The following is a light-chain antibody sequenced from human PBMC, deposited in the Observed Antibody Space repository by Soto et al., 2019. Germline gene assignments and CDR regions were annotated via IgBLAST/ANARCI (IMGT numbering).Light chain of an antibody. CDR2: DTS. CDR3: QQYGSSPGVT. V-gene: IGKV3-15*01. J-gene: IGKJ4*01. CDR1: QSLSRN. Sequence: EIVLTQSPATLSVSPGEMSTLSCRASQSLSRNLAWYRQRPGQAPRLLIYDTSTRASDVPARFSGSGSGTDFTLTISRLETEDFAVYYCQQYGSSPGVTFGGGTKVDIK.